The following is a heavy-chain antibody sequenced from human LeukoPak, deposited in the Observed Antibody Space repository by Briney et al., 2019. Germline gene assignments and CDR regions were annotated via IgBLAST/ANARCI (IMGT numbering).Heavy chain of an antibody. D-gene: IGHD3-22*01. Sequence: GGSLRLSCAGSGFTFSSYNMNWVRQAPGKGLEWVSSISSSNSFIYYADSVKGRFTISRDNAKNSLYLQMNSLRAEDTAVYYCARQSTWLYAFDIWGQGTMVTVSS. V-gene: IGHV3-21*01. CDR3: ARQSTWLYAFDI. CDR2: ISSSNSFI. CDR1: GFTFSSYN. J-gene: IGHJ3*02.